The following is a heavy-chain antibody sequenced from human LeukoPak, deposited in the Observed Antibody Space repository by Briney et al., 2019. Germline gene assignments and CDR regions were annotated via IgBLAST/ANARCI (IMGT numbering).Heavy chain of an antibody. CDR1: GGSFSGYY. J-gene: IGHJ4*02. Sequence: SETLSLTCAAYGGSFSGYYWSWLRQPPGKGLEWIGEINHSGSTNYNPSLKSRVTISVDTSKNQFSLKLSSVTAADTAVYYCARGRFKTTVDYWGQGTLVTVSS. CDR2: INHSGST. D-gene: IGHD1-1*01. CDR3: ARGRFKTTVDY. V-gene: IGHV4-34*01.